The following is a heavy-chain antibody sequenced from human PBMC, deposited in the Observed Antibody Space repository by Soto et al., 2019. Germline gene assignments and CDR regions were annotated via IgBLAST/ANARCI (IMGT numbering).Heavy chain of an antibody. CDR2: IIPILGTI. CDR3: ARGKEWEQPSNQYYFEY. CDR1: GRTFLISA. D-gene: IGHD1-26*01. Sequence: QVQLVQSGAEVKTPGSSVRVSCKTAGRTFLISAIAWVRQAPGQGLEWMGGIIPILGTIHIAQNFQGRVNFTADRSTSTAYMDLLSLRSEDTVTYFCARGKEWEQPSNQYYFEYWGQGSQVIVSS. J-gene: IGHJ4*02. V-gene: IGHV1-69*06.